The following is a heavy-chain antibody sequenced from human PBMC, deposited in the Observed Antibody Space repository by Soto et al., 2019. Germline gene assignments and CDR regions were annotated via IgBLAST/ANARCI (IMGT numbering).Heavy chain of an antibody. J-gene: IGHJ3*02. CDR2: ISYDGSNK. Sequence: LRLSCAASGFTFSSYAMHWVRQAPGKGLEWVAVISYDGSNKYYADSVKGRFTISRDNSKNTLYLQMNSLRAEDTAVYYCASAAGPTATDAFDIWGQGTMVTVSS. V-gene: IGHV3-30-3*01. D-gene: IGHD5-18*01. CDR1: GFTFSSYA. CDR3: ASAAGPTATDAFDI.